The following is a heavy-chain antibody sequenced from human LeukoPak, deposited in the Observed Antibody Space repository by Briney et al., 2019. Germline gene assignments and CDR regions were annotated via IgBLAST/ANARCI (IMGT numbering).Heavy chain of an antibody. D-gene: IGHD7-27*01. J-gene: IGHJ4*02. CDR1: GFTFSDYA. CDR2: LSYDGSRT. Sequence: PGRSLRLSCAASGFTFSDYAMHWVRQSPGKGLEWVAVLSYDGSRTYYADSVKGRFTISRDNSRSRVYLQMTSLATEDTAIYYCARDWGFDSWGQGTLVTVSS. V-gene: IGHV3-30*16. CDR3: ARDWGFDS.